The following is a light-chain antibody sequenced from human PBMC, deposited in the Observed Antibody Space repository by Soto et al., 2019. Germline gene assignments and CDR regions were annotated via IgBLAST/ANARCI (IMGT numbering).Light chain of an antibody. V-gene: IGKV3-15*01. J-gene: IGKJ2*02. CDR3: HQYDDGPCT. CDR1: QSVSSN. Sequence: EIVMTQSPATLSVSPGERATLSCRASQSVSSNVAWYQQIPGQTPRLLIYGASTRATGIPVRFSGSGSGTEFTLTISSLQSEDFAVYYCHQYDDGPCTFGQGTKVEI. CDR2: GAS.